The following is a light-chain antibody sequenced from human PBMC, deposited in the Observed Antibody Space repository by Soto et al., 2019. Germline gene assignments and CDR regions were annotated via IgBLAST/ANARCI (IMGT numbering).Light chain of an antibody. CDR1: QSVNSN. CDR2: GAS. V-gene: IGKV3-15*01. Sequence: EIVMTQSPATLSVSPGERATLSCRASQSVNSNLAWYQQKPGQAPRLLIYGASTRATGIPARFSGSGSETEFTLTISSLQSEDFAVYYCQQYSNWPPITFGQGTRPEIK. CDR3: QQYSNWPPIT. J-gene: IGKJ5*01.